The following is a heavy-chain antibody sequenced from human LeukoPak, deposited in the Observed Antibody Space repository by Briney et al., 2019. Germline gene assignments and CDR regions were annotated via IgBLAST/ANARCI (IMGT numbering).Heavy chain of an antibody. Sequence: SSETLSLTCTVSGGSISSYYWSWIRQPPGKGLEWIGYIYYSGSTNYNPSLKSRVTISVDTSKNQFSLKLSSVTAADTAVYYCAKHDFWSGYSSPLDVWGQGTTVTVSS. J-gene: IGHJ6*02. D-gene: IGHD3-3*01. V-gene: IGHV4-59*08. CDR2: IYYSGST. CDR1: GGSISSYY. CDR3: AKHDFWSGYSSPLDV.